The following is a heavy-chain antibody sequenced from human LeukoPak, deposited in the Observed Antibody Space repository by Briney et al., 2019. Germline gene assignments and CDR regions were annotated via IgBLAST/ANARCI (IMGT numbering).Heavy chain of an antibody. CDR2: INHSRCST. V-gene: IGHV1-46*01. CDR3: VRNLMQFTGLAY. Sequence: GASVKVSCKASGDTFTTSHMHWVGQAPGQGREGMEKINHSRCSTTYAQQFQRRVSITRDLSMSTVYMELSSLRSEDTAVYYCVRNLMQFTGLAYWVQGTLVTVSS. J-gene: IGHJ4*02. D-gene: IGHD2-8*02. CDR1: GDTFTTSH.